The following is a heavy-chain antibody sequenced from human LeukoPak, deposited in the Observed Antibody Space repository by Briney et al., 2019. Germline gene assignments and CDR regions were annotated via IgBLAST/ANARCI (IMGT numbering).Heavy chain of an antibody. CDR2: ISWNSGSI. CDR3: AKGAGYCTGGVCSSYYFDY. V-gene: IGHV3-9*01. J-gene: IGHJ4*02. D-gene: IGHD2-8*02. Sequence: PGGSLRLSCAASGFTFDDYAMHWVRQAPGKGLEWVSGISWNSGSIGYADSVKGRFTISRDNAKNSLYLQMNSLRAEGTALYYCAKGAGYCTGGVCSSYYFDYWGQGTLVTVSS. CDR1: GFTFDDYA.